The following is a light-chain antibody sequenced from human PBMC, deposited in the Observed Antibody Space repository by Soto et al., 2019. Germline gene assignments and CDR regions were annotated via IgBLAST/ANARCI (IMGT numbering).Light chain of an antibody. Sequence: EIVMTQSPATLSVSPGERATLSCRASQSVSSNLAWYQQKPGQAPRLLIYGASTRATGIPARFSGSGSGTEITLTISSLQSEGFAVDYCQQYNNWPWTCGQGTKVEIQ. CDR3: QQYNNWPWT. CDR2: GAS. CDR1: QSVSSN. J-gene: IGKJ1*01. V-gene: IGKV3-15*01.